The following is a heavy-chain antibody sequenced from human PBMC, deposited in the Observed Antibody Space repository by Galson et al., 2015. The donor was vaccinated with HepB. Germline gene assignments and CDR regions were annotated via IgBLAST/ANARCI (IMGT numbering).Heavy chain of an antibody. D-gene: IGHD4-11*01. CDR2: ISSGGGTK. J-gene: IGHJ4*02. CDR3: ARDRDSNYRPGIDS. V-gene: IGHV3-11*01. CDR1: GFTLSDQY. Sequence: SLRLSCAASGFTLSDQYMDWVRQAPGKGLEWVSYISSGGGTKFYADSVKGRFTISRDNAKNSLFLQMDSLRAEDTAVYYCARDRDSNYRPGIDSWGQGTLVTVSS.